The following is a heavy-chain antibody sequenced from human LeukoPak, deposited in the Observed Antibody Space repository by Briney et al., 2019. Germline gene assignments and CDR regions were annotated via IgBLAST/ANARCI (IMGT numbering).Heavy chain of an antibody. Sequence: GGSLRLSCTASGFTVSGSYMSWVRQAPGKGLEWVSVIYSGGSTYYADSVKGRFTISRDNSKNTLYLQMNSLRAEDTAVYYCTTSNRRNFYYDSFYFDYWGQGTLVTVSS. D-gene: IGHD3-22*01. V-gene: IGHV3-53*01. CDR2: IYSGGST. CDR3: TTSNRRNFYYDSFYFDY. J-gene: IGHJ4*02. CDR1: GFTVSGSY.